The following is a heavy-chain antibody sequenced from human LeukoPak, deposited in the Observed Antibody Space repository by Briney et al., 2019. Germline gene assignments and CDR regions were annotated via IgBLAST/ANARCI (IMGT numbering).Heavy chain of an antibody. V-gene: IGHV3-11*04. CDR2: ISSSGSTI. CDR3: ARDWDVDTAMVTVDY. D-gene: IGHD5-18*01. CDR1: GFTFSDYY. Sequence: GGSLRLSCAASGFTFSDYYMSWIRQAPGKGLEWVSYISSSGSTIYYADSVKGRFTISRDNTKNSLYLQMNSLGAEDTAVYYCARDWDVDTAMVTVDYWGQGTLVTVSS. J-gene: IGHJ4*02.